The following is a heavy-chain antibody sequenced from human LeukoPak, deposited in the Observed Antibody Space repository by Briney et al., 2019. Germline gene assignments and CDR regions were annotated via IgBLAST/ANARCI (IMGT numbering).Heavy chain of an antibody. CDR2: INPNSGGT. Sequence: ASVKVSCKASGYTFTGYYMHWVRQAPGQGLEWMGWINPNSGGTNYAQKFQGRVTMTRDTSISTAYMELSRLRSDDTAVYYCARAHCSGGSCYLGFDYWGQGTLVTVPS. CDR3: ARAHCSGGSCYLGFDY. D-gene: IGHD2-15*01. J-gene: IGHJ4*02. V-gene: IGHV1-2*02. CDR1: GYTFTGYY.